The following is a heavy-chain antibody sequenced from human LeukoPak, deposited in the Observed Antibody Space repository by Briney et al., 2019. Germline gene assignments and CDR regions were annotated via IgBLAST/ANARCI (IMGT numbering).Heavy chain of an antibody. CDR1: GFTFSSYS. CDR3: AKDPSRLYYYDSSGSRYFQH. CDR2: ISSSSSYI. V-gene: IGHV3-21*04. Sequence: PGGSLRLSCAASGFTFSSYSMNWVRQAPGKGLEWVSSISSSSSYIYYADSVKGRFTISRDNSKNTLYLQMNSLRAEDTAAYYCAKDPSRLYYYDSSGSRYFQHWGQGTLVTVSS. J-gene: IGHJ1*01. D-gene: IGHD3-22*01.